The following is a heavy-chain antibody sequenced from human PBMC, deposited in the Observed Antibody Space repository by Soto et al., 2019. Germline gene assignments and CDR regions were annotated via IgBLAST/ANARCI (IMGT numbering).Heavy chain of an antibody. J-gene: IGHJ6*02. CDR3: ARENIVGVVAADYYYYGMDV. Sequence: QVQLVQSGAEVKKPGSSVKVSCKASGGTFSSYAISWVRQAPGQGLEWMGGIIPIFGTANYAQKFQGRVTITADKTTNTAYMELSSLGSEDTGVYYCARENIVGVVAADYYYYGMDVWGQGTTVTVSS. CDR2: IIPIFGTA. V-gene: IGHV1-69*06. D-gene: IGHD2-15*01. CDR1: GGTFSSYA.